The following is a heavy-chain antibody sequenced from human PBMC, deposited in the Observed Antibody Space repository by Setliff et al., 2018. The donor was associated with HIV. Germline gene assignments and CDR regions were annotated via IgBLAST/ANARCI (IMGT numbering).Heavy chain of an antibody. V-gene: IGHV3-7*01. CDR2: IKQDGSEK. CDR1: GFTFSSHW. CDR3: ARVTVDWGFGNAFDI. D-gene: IGHD7-27*01. J-gene: IGHJ3*02. Sequence: GGSLRLSCAASGFTFSSHWMSWIRQAPGKGLEWVASIKQDGSEKYFVDSVKGRFTISRDNAKDSMFLQMNSLRAEDTAVYYCARVTVDWGFGNAFDIWGQGTMVTVSS.